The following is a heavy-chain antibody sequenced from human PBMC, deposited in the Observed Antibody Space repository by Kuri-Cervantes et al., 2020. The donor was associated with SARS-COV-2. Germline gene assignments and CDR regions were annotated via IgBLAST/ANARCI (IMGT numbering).Heavy chain of an antibody. CDR2: ISGSGEST. Sequence: GESLKISCAASGFTFSSYAMSWVRQAPGKGLEWVSAISGSGESTYYADSVRGRFTISRDNSKNTLYLHMSSLRAEDTAVYYCAKDLAVAATITEYFQHWGQGTLVTVSS. CDR1: GFTFSSYA. V-gene: IGHV3-23*01. J-gene: IGHJ1*01. D-gene: IGHD6-19*01. CDR3: AKDLAVAATITEYFQH.